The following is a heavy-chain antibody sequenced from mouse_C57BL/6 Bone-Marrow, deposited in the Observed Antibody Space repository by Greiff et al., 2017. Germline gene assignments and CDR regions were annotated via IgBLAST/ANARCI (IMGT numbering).Heavy chain of an antibody. J-gene: IGHJ3*01. V-gene: IGHV1-64*01. CDR2: IHPNSGST. Sequence: QVQLQQPGAELVKPGASVKLSSKASGYTFTSYWMPWVKQRPGQGLEWIGMIHPNSGSTNYNEKFKSKATLTVDKSSSTAYMQLSSLTSEDSAVYYCARGLRLPPWFAYWGQGTLVTVSA. D-gene: IGHD3-2*02. CDR3: ARGLRLPPWFAY. CDR1: GYTFTSYW.